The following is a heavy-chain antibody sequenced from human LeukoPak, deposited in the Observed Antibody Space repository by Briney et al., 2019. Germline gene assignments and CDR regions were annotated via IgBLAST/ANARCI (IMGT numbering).Heavy chain of an antibody. Sequence: GGSLRLSCAASGFTFSSYGIHWVRQAPGKGLEWVSAISGSGGSTYYADSVKGRFTISRDNSKNTLYLQMNSLRAEDTAVYYCAKGDGDYLGWFDPWGQGTLVTVSS. J-gene: IGHJ5*02. CDR1: GFTFSSYG. CDR3: AKGDGDYLGWFDP. CDR2: ISGSGGST. V-gene: IGHV3-23*01. D-gene: IGHD4-17*01.